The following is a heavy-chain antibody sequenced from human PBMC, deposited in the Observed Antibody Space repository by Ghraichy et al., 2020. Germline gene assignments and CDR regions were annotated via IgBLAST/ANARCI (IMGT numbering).Heavy chain of an antibody. CDR2: IRSKAYGGTT. V-gene: IGHV3-49*03. CDR3: TRDIGYDSSGYYYRYYYYMDV. J-gene: IGHJ6*03. CDR1: GFTFGDYA. Sequence: GGSLRLSCTASGFTFGDYAMSWFRQAPGKGLEWVGFIRSKAYGGTTEYAASVKGRFTISRDDSKSIAYLQMNSLKTEDTAVYYCTRDIGYDSSGYYYRYYYYMDVWGKGTTVTVSS. D-gene: IGHD3-22*01.